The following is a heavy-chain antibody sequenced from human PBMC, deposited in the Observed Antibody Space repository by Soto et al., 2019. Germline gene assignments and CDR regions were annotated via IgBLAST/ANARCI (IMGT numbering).Heavy chain of an antibody. CDR3: TIDIKGTYIYYIDI. D-gene: IGHD1-20*01. J-gene: IGHJ6*03. CDR2: INKDGGAR. V-gene: IGHV3-7*01. Sequence: EVQLVESGGGLVQPGGSLSLSCEASGFTFSSNGMSWVRQAPGTGLERVANINKDGGARFYGDSGKGRFTISRDNVKNSLYLHMSILRAEDTALYDCTIDIKGTYIYYIDIWGRGTTATVS. CDR1: GFTFSSNG.